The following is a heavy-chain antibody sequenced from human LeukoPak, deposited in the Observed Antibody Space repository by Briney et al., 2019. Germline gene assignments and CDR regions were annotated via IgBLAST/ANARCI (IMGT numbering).Heavy chain of an antibody. CDR2: IYGSGST. CDR1: GDSLSSHY. CDR3: ARNVGWYSHDT. J-gene: IGHJ5*02. D-gene: IGHD6-19*01. V-gene: IGHV4-59*08. Sequence: SETLSLTCTVSGDSLSSHYWSWIRQPPGKGLVWIGYIYGSGSTHSDPSLRSRITISEDTSKNQFSLKLTSVTAADTAAYYCARNVGWYSHDTWGQGTLVTVSS.